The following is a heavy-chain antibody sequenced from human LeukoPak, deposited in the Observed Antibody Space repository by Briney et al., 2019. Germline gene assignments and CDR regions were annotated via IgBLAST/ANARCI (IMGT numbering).Heavy chain of an antibody. CDR3: ARAARFGGNYDYYYGMDV. CDR1: GFTVSSNH. Sequence: TGGSLRLSCAASGFTVSSNHMSWVRQAPGKGLEWVSVIYSGGSTYYADSVKGRFTISRDNSKNTLYLQMNSLRAEDTAVYYCARAARFGGNYDYYYGMDVWGQGTTVTVSS. J-gene: IGHJ6*02. D-gene: IGHD4-23*01. CDR2: IYSGGST. V-gene: IGHV3-53*01.